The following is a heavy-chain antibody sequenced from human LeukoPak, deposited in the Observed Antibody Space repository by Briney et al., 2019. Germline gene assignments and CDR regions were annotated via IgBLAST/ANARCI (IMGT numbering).Heavy chain of an antibody. CDR2: ISYDGSNK. V-gene: IGHV3-30*18. CDR3: AKDKNSYGPHYFDY. J-gene: IGHJ4*02. Sequence: GRSLRLSCAASGFTFSTFGMHWVRQAPGKGLEWVAAISYDGSNKYYADSVKGRFTISRDNSENTLYLQMNSLRAEDTAVYYCAKDKNSYGPHYFDYWGQGTLVTVSS. CDR1: GFTFSTFG. D-gene: IGHD5-18*01.